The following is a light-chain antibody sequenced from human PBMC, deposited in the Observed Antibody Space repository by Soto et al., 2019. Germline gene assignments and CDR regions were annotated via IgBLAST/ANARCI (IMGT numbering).Light chain of an antibody. CDR2: AAS. Sequence: IQMTQSPSSLSASVGDRVTITCRASQSISSYLNWYQQKPGKAPKLLIYAASSLQSGVPARFSGSGSGTDFTLTISSLEPEDFALYYCQHRANWPLTFGGGTKVDIK. J-gene: IGKJ4*01. V-gene: IGKV1-39*01. CDR3: QHRANWPLT. CDR1: QSISSY.